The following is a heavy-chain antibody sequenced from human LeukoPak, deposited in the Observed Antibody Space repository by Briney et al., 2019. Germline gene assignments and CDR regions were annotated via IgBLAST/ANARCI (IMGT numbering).Heavy chain of an antibody. J-gene: IGHJ4*02. D-gene: IGHD4-11*01. CDR3: ATSGYSNIDY. V-gene: IGHV3-48*04. CDR1: GFIFSSNS. CDR2: ISSSSNTI. Sequence: GGSLGLSCAASGFIFSSNSMNWVRQAPGKGLEWVSYISSSSNTIYYADSVKGRFTISRDNAKNSLYLQTNSLRAEDTAVYYCATSGYSNIDYWGQGTLVTVSS.